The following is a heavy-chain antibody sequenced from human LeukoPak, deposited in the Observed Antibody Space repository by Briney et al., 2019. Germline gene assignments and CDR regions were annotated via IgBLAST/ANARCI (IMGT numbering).Heavy chain of an antibody. D-gene: IGHD3-10*01. V-gene: IGHV1-2*02. CDR1: GYTFTGYY. J-gene: IGHJ4*02. CDR3: ARAASMVRGVINY. CDR2: INPNSGGT. Sequence: GASVKVSCKASGYTFTGYYMHWVRQAPGQGLEWMGWINPNSGGTNYAQKFQGRVTMTRDTSTSTVYMELSSLRSEDTAVYYCARAASMVRGVINYWGQGTLVTVSS.